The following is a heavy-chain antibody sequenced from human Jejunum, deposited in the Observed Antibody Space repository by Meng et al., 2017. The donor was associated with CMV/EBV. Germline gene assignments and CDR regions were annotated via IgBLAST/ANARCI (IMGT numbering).Heavy chain of an antibody. CDR2: INPGSDNT. CDR1: GYTFTTYG. D-gene: IGHD5-12*01. CDR3: ARANNGYGD. J-gene: IGHJ4*02. V-gene: IGHV1-3*01. Sequence: VSCRGSGYTFTTYGVHWVRQAPGQSLEWMGWINPGSDNTRYSQKFQGRLTITRDTSASIVYMDLRSLTFEDTAVYYCARANNGYGDWGQGTLVTVSS.